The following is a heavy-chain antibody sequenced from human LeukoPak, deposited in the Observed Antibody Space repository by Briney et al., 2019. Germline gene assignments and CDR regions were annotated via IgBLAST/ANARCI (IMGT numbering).Heavy chain of an antibody. J-gene: IGHJ4*02. V-gene: IGHV3-23*01. CDR1: GLTFGSYA. CDR3: GKTTTGYSSGQKPAWPVDY. CDR2: IFGSGGSA. Sequence: GGSLRLSCEASGLTFGSYAMYWVRQAPGKGLEWVAGIFGSGGSAHYADSAKGRFTISRDNSKNTVYLQINSLRAEDTAVYYCGKTTTGYSSGQKPAWPVDYWGQGTLVTVSS. D-gene: IGHD6-19*01.